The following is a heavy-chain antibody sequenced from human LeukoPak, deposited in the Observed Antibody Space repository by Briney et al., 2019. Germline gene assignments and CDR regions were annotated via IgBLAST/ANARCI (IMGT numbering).Heavy chain of an antibody. CDR2: IYRTGST. V-gene: IGHV4-4*02. Sequence: SETLSLTCAVSGGSISSNNWWSWVRQPPGKGLEWIGEIYRTGSTDYNPSLKSRVTISVDKSKNQFSLKLSSVTAADTAVYYCARVALYESSGYNYFDYWGQGTLVTVSS. CDR3: ARVALYESSGYNYFDY. CDR1: GGSISSNNW. J-gene: IGHJ4*02. D-gene: IGHD3-22*01.